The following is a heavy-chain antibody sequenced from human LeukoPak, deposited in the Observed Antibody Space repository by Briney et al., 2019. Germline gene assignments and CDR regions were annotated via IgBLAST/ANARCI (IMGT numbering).Heavy chain of an antibody. V-gene: IGHV3-11*04. J-gene: IGHJ4*02. CDR1: GFTFSDYY. CDR2: ISSGSGSI. CDR3: ARDRVVVVAATGGLGY. Sequence: PGGSLRLSCAASGFTFSDYYMSWIRQAPGKGLEWVSSISSGSGSIYSADSVKGRFAISRDNAKNSLYLQMNSLRAEDTAVYYCARDRVVVVAATGGLGYWGQGTLVTVSS. D-gene: IGHD2-15*01.